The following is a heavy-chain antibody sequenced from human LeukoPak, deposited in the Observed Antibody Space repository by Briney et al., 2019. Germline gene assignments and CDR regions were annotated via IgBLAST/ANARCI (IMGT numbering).Heavy chain of an antibody. CDR3: ARREWELSTYYFDY. D-gene: IGHD1-26*01. J-gene: IGHJ4*02. CDR1: GYSFTSYW. CDR2: IYPGDSDT. Sequence: GESLKISCKGSGYSFTSYWIGWVRQLPGKGLEWMGLIYPGDSDTRYSPSFQGQVTISADKSISTAYLQWSSLKASDTAMYYCARREWELSTYYFDYWGQGTLVTVSS. V-gene: IGHV5-51*01.